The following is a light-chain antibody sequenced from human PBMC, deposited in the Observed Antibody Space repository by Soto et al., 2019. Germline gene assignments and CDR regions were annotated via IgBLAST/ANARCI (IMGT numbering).Light chain of an antibody. V-gene: IGKV3-20*01. CDR2: DAS. CDR3: QQYTSSPLT. CDR1: QSITNNY. Sequence: EIVLTHSPGTLSLSPGERATLSCRASQSITNNYLAWYQQKPGQAPRLVIYDASSRATGIPDRFSAGGSGTDFTLTISRLEPEDFAVYYCQQYTSSPLTFGQGTNVEIK. J-gene: IGKJ1*01.